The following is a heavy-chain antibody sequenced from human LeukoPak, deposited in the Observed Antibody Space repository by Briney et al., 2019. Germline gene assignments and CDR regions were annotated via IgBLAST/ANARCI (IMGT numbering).Heavy chain of an antibody. CDR1: GGSISSYY. J-gene: IGHJ4*02. CDR2: IYYSGST. Sequence: SETLSLTCTVSGGSISSYYWSWIRQPPGKGLEWIGYIYYSGSTNYNPSLKSRVTMSVDTSKSQFSLKLSSVTAADTAVYYCARGSGYTYGYPFDSWGQGTLVTVSS. V-gene: IGHV4-59*12. CDR3: ARGSGYTYGYPFDS. D-gene: IGHD5-18*01.